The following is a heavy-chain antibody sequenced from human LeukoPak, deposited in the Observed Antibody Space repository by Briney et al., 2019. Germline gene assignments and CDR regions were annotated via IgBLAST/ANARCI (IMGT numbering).Heavy chain of an antibody. V-gene: IGHV3-7*01. CDR1: GFTFSSYW. D-gene: IGHD4-11*01. CDR3: ARDRDSNYGSDYFDY. J-gene: IGHJ4*02. Sequence: GGSLRLSCAASGFTFSSYWMSWVRQAPGKGLEWVANIKQDGSEKYYVDSVKGRFTISRDNAKNSLYLQMNSLRAEDTAVYYCARDRDSNYGSDYFDYWGQGTLVTVSS. CDR2: IKQDGSEK.